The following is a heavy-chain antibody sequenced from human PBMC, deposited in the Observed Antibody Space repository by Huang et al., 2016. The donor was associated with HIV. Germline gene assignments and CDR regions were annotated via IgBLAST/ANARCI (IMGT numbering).Heavy chain of an antibody. J-gene: IGHJ4*02. CDR2: ISIDGSNK. D-gene: IGHD3-10*01. Sequence: QVQLVESGGGVVQPGRSLRLSCAASGFAFSSYAMHWVRQAPGKGVEWREGISIDGSNKNYAHSVKGRFTISRDNSKGTVYLQMNSLRPEDTAVYSCARTGSYYYGSGSYHFGDYWGQGTLVTVSS. CDR3: ARTGSYYYGSGSYHFGDY. CDR1: GFAFSSYA. V-gene: IGHV3-30-3*01.